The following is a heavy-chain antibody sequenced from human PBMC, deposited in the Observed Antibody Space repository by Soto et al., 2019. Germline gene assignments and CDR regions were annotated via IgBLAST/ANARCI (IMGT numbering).Heavy chain of an antibody. Sequence: EVQLVESGGGLVQPGGSLRLSCAASGFSFSSYWMHWVRQAPEKGMVWVSRINSDGSSTSYADSVKGRFTISRDNAKNTLYLQMNSLRAEDTAVYYCARPGYSSSWYEGYYFDYWGQGTLVTVSS. V-gene: IGHV3-74*01. CDR3: ARPGYSSSWYEGYYFDY. CDR1: GFSFSSYW. D-gene: IGHD6-13*01. J-gene: IGHJ4*02. CDR2: INSDGSST.